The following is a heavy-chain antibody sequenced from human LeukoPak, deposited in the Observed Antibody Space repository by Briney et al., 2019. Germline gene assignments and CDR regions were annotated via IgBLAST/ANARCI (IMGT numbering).Heavy chain of an antibody. CDR3: TRSYYDSSGYFNY. J-gene: IGHJ4*02. CDR1: GFTFGDYA. Sequence: GGSLRLSCTASGFTFGDYAMSWFRQAPGKGLEWVGFIRSKAYGGTTEYAASVKGRFTISRDDSKSIAYLQMSSLKTEDTAVYYCTRSYYDSSGYFNYWGQGTLVTVSS. V-gene: IGHV3-49*03. CDR2: IRSKAYGGTT. D-gene: IGHD3-22*01.